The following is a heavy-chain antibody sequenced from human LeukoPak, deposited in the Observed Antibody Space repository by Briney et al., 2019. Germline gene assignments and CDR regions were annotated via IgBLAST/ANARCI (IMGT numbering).Heavy chain of an antibody. Sequence: PSETLSLTCTVSGGSISSSSYYWGWIRRPPGKGLEWIGSIYYSGSTYYNPSLKSRVTISVDTSKNQFSLKLSSVTAADTAVYYCASLAYYYYYMDVWGKGTTVTVSS. CDR3: ASLAYYYYYMDV. CDR2: IYYSGST. D-gene: IGHD3-3*02. V-gene: IGHV4-39*01. J-gene: IGHJ6*03. CDR1: GGSISSSSYY.